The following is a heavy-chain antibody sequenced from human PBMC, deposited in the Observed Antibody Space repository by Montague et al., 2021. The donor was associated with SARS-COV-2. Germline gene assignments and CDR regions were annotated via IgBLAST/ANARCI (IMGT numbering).Heavy chain of an antibody. CDR2: IYHSGST. V-gene: IGHV4-38-2*02. CDR1: GYSISSGYY. J-gene: IGHJ4*02. CDR3: ARDVRYYDFWSGRAQTSPDY. Sequence: SETLSLTCTVSGYSISSGYYWGWIRQHPGKGLEWIGSIYHSGSTXXNHSLKSRVTISVDTSKNKFSLKLSSVTAADTAVYYCARDVRYYDFWSGRAQTSPDYWGQGTLVTVSS. D-gene: IGHD3-3*01.